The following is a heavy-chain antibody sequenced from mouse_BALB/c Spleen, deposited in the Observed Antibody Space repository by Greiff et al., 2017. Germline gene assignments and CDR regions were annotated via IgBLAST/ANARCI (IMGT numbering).Heavy chain of an antibody. Sequence: VQLQQSGPELVKPGASVKLSCTASGFTFKDTYMHWVKQSPEQGLEWIGRIDPANGNTKYDPKFQGKATITADTSSNTAYLQLSSLTSEDTAVYYCARVDVWGAGTTVTVSS. CDR2: IDPANGNT. CDR3: ARVDV. J-gene: IGHJ1*01. V-gene: IGHV14-3*02. CDR1: GFTFKDTY.